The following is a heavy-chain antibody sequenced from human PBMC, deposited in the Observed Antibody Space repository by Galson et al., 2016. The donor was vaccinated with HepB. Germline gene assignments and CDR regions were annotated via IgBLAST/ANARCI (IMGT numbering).Heavy chain of an antibody. CDR3: ARRESSIAVAGDF. CDR2: ISTSGIST. V-gene: IGHV3-23*01. CDR1: GFTFSSYA. J-gene: IGHJ4*02. Sequence: SLRLSCAASGFTFSSYAMSWVRQAPGKGLEWVSGISTSGISTYSADSVKGRFTISRNNSKNTLYLQMNSLRVDDTAVYYCARRESSIAVAGDFWGQGTLVTVSS. D-gene: IGHD6-19*01.